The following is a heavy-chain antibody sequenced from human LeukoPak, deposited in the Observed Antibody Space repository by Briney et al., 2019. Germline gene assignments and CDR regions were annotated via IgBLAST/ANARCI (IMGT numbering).Heavy chain of an antibody. V-gene: IGHV3-11*01. D-gene: IGHD3-22*01. J-gene: IGHJ4*02. Sequence: GGSLRLSCAAAGFTFSGYYMSRIRQAPGKGLEWVSYISSSGSTIYYADSVKGRFTISRDNAKNSLYLQMNSLRAEDTAVYHCARDQGYYDSSLWDYWGQGTLVTVSS. CDR2: ISSSGSTI. CDR1: GFTFSGYY. CDR3: ARDQGYYDSSLWDY.